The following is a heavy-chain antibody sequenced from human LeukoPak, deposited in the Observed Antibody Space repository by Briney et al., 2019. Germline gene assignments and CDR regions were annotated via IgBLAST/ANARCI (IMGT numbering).Heavy chain of an antibody. J-gene: IGHJ4*02. D-gene: IGHD4-17*01. CDR3: ARVDRTVTTYYSDY. CDR2: ISSSSSNK. Sequence: GGSLRLSCAASGFTFSSYSMNWVRQAPGKGLEWVSSISSSSSNKYYPDSVKGRFTISRDNAKNSLYLEMNSLRAEDTGVYYCARVDRTVTTYYSDYWGQGTLVTVSS. V-gene: IGHV3-21*01. CDR1: GFTFSSYS.